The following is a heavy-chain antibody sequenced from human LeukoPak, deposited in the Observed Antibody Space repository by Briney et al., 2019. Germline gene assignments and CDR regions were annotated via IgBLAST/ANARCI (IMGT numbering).Heavy chain of an antibody. CDR2: ISSSSSYI. CDR3: AKDVEIVVVITDY. V-gene: IGHV3-21*04. CDR1: GFTFSSYS. J-gene: IGHJ4*02. Sequence: GGSLRLSCAASGFTFSSYSMNWVRQAPGKGLEWVSSISSSSSYIYYADSVKGRFTISRDNAKNSLYLQMNSLRAEDTAVYYCAKDVEIVVVITDYWGQGTLVTVSS. D-gene: IGHD3-22*01.